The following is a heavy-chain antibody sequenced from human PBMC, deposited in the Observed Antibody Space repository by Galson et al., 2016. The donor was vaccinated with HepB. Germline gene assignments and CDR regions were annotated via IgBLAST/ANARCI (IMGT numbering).Heavy chain of an antibody. J-gene: IGHJ4*02. CDR3: ARGMARATNF. CDR2: ISTSDDYS. Sequence: LRLSCAGFGFPFSDYYMGWIRQAPGKGLEWVAYISTSDDYSAYADSVKGRFTISRDNANNSVSLQMNSLGVDDTGIYYCARGMARATNFWGQGTLVSVSS. D-gene: IGHD1/OR15-1a*01. CDR1: GFPFSDYY. V-gene: IGHV3-11*06.